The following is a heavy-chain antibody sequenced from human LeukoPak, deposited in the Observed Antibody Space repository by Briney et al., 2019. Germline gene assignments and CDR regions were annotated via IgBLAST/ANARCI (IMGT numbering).Heavy chain of an antibody. V-gene: IGHV3-21*01. J-gene: IGHJ6*02. CDR3: ARAGYSSGWYQSYCYYGMDV. CDR2: ISSSSSYI. CDR1: GFTFSSYS. D-gene: IGHD6-19*01. Sequence: GGSLRLSCAASGFTFSSYSMNWVRQAPGKGLEWVSSISSSSSYIYYADSVKGRFTISRDNAKNSLYLQMNSLRAEDTAVYYCARAGYSSGWYQSYCYYGMDVWGQGTTVTVSS.